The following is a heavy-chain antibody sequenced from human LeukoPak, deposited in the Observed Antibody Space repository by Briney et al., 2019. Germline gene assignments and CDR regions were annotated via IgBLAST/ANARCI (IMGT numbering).Heavy chain of an antibody. V-gene: IGHV3-23*01. CDR1: GFTLSSYG. Sequence: GGSLRLSCAASGFTLSSYGMSWVRQAPAKGLEWVSTLSARGDSTYYVDSVKGRFTISRDILKNTLYLQMDSLRAEDTAVYYCAKRECSDNNCYSVNWGQGTLVTVSS. J-gene: IGHJ1*01. D-gene: IGHD2-15*01. CDR3: AKRECSDNNCYSVN. CDR2: LSARGDST.